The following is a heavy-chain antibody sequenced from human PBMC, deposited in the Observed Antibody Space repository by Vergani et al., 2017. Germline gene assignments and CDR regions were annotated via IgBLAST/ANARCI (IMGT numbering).Heavy chain of an antibody. CDR3: VRRDFWVGPRTFDF. D-gene: IGHD3-3*01. V-gene: IGHV4-34*01. CDR2: IDDKGKS. Sequence: QVQLHQWGAGLLKTSETLSLTCAVSGAAFTSYQWTWIRQSPGRGLEWIGEIDDKGKSICNPTLKSRVTISVDNSKRHFSLHVTSVTAADSAVYYCVRRDFWVGPRTFDFWGAGTPVTVSS. J-gene: IGHJ3*01. CDR1: GAAFTSYQ.